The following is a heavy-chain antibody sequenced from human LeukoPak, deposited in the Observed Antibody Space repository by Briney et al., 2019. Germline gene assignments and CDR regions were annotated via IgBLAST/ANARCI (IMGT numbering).Heavy chain of an antibody. D-gene: IGHD5-18*01. J-gene: IGHJ3*02. Sequence: PGGSLRLSCASSVFTVSSNYMSVVRQAAGKVLEGFSVSCSGSSIYYADSVRGRFTISRDNSKNTLFLQMNSLRAEDTAVYYCARDESGYIYLDAFDIWGQGTLVIVSS. CDR2: SCSGSSI. V-gene: IGHV3-66*01. CDR3: ARDESGYIYLDAFDI. CDR1: VFTVSSNY.